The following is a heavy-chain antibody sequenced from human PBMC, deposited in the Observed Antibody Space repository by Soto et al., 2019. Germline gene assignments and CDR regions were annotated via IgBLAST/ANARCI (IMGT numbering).Heavy chain of an antibody. V-gene: IGHV3-66*01. Sequence: GGSLRLSCAPSGFTVNSYHMSWVRQAPGKGLEWVSVIYTGGNTYYADSVKGRFTISRDNSKNTLYLQMSSLRIEDTAIYYCARGTPAANAMKYWGQGALVTVS. CDR2: IYTGGNT. CDR3: ARGTPAANAMKY. CDR1: GFTVNSYH. D-gene: IGHD6-25*01. J-gene: IGHJ4*02.